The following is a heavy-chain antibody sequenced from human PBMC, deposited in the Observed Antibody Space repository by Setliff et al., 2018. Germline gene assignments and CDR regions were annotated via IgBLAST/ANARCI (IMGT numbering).Heavy chain of an antibody. D-gene: IGHD2-15*01. CDR2: LIPMFGTP. J-gene: IGHJ5*02. CDR3: ARSPALLGIVYLDP. CDR1: GDSFSNYA. Sequence: GASVKVSCKASGDSFSNYAISWVRQAPGQGLEWMGGLIPMFGTPGYAQKFQDRVTITTDESTSTAYMELNSLTSEDTGVYYCARSPALLGIVYLDPWGQGTRVTVSS. V-gene: IGHV1-69*05.